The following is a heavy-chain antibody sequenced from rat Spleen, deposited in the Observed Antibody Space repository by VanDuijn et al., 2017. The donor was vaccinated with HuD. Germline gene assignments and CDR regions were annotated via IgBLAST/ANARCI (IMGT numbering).Heavy chain of an antibody. J-gene: IGHJ2*01. CDR2: ISYEGSGT. V-gene: IGHV5-22*01. CDR3: SRTMGITYDYFHY. Sequence: EVQLVESGGGLVQPGRSMKLSCAASGLSFSNYDMAWVRQAPTKGLEWVASISYEGSGTYYGDSVKGRFTISRDNAKSTLYLQMDSLRSEDTATYYCSRTMGITYDYFHYWGQGVMVTVSS. D-gene: IGHD1-9*01. CDR1: GLSFSNYD.